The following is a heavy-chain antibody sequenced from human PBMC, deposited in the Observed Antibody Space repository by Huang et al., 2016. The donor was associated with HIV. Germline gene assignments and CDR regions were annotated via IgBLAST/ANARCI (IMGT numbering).Heavy chain of an antibody. V-gene: IGHV4-59*01. Sequence: QVQLQESGPGLVKPSETLSLTCTVSGGSISSYYWSWIRQPPGKGLECIGYIYYSGSPNSNPSLKSRVTIALDTSKNQFSLKLRSVTAADTAVYYCARGPSPWLQEAFDIWGQGTMVTVSS. CDR3: ARGPSPWLQEAFDI. CDR1: GGSISSYY. D-gene: IGHD5-12*01. J-gene: IGHJ3*02. CDR2: IYYSGSP.